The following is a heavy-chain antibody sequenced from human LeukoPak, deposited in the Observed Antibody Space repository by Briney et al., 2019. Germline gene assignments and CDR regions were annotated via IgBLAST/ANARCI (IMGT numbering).Heavy chain of an antibody. CDR3: AKGQGSGSYPLDY. CDR2: ISATAT. Sequence: GGSLRLSCAASGFTFSSYAMSWVRQAPGKGLEWVSLISATATYYADSVKGRFTISRGISRNTLYLQMNSLRADDTAVYYCAKGQGSGSYPLDYWGQGTLVTVSS. CDR1: GFTFSSYA. V-gene: IGHV3-23*01. J-gene: IGHJ4*02. D-gene: IGHD3-16*02.